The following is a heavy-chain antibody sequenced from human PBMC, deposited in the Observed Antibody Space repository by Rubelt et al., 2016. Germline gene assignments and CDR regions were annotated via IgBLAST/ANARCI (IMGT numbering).Heavy chain of an antibody. D-gene: IGHD5-18*01. J-gene: IGHJ4*02. CDR3: ARDGTDLDTAMVDDY. V-gene: IGHV4-39*07. Sequence: QLQLQESGPGLVKPSETLSLTCTVSGGSISSSSYYWGWIRQPPGKGLEWIGSIYYSGSTYYTPSLKSGFTISEDTSKNQFSLKLSSVTAADTAVYYCARDGTDLDTAMVDDYWGQGTLVTVSS. CDR2: IYYSGST. CDR1: GGSISSSSYY.